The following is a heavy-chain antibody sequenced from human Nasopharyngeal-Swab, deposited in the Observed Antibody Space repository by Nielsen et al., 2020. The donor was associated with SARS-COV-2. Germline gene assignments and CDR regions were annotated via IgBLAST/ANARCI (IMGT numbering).Heavy chain of an antibody. D-gene: IGHD3-3*01. V-gene: IGHV3-21*01. CDR2: ISSSSSYI. Sequence: GEALVISWAASGCTFNNYNFNWARQAPGKGLERVSSISSSSSYIYYADSVKGRFTISRDNAKNSLYLQMNSLRAEDTAVYYCARDGLDYDFWSAYFMDVWGQGTTVTVSS. J-gene: IGHJ6*02. CDR3: ARDGLDYDFWSAYFMDV. CDR1: GCTFNNYN.